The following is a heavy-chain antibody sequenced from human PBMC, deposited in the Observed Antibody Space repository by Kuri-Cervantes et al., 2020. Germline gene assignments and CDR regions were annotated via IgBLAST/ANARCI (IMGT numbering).Heavy chain of an antibody. V-gene: IGHV4-31*03. Sequence: LRLSCTVSGGSISSGGYYWSWIRQHPGKGLEWIGYIYYSGSTYYNPSLKSRVTISVDTSKNQFSLKLSSVTAADTAVYYCARDDSYGSFDYWGQGTLVTVSS. CDR2: IYYSGST. D-gene: IGHD5-18*01. J-gene: IGHJ4*02. CDR1: GGSISSGGYY. CDR3: ARDDSYGSFDY.